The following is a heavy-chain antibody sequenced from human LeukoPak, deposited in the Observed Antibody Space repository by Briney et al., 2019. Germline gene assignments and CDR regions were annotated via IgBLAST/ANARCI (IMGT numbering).Heavy chain of an antibody. CDR1: GYTFTSYA. J-gene: IGHJ4*02. CDR3: ASHHGGYSGYELLDY. Sequence: ASVTVSCKASGYTFTSYAMHWVRQAPGQTLEWMGLIYAGNGNTKYSQRFQGRVTITRDTSASTAYMELSSLRSEDTAVYYCASHHGGYSGYELLDYWGQGTLVTVSS. V-gene: IGHV1-3*01. D-gene: IGHD5-12*01. CDR2: IYAGNGNT.